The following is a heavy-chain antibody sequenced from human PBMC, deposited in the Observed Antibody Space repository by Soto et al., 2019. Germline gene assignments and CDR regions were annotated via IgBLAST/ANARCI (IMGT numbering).Heavy chain of an antibody. CDR1: AYTFTSYY. CDR3: ARDCNDYVDY. J-gene: IGHJ4*02. CDR2: INPSGGST. Sequence: XSRKVSCKASAYTFTSYYMHWVRQAPGQGLEWMGIINPSGGSTSYAQKFQGRVTMTRDTSTSTVYMELSSLRSEDTAVYYCARDCNDYVDYWGQGTLVTASS. V-gene: IGHV1-46*01.